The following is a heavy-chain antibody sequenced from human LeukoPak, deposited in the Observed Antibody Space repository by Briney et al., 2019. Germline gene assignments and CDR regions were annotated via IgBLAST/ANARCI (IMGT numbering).Heavy chain of an antibody. CDR1: GGSINNYY. D-gene: IGHD5-18*01. J-gene: IGHJ4*02. V-gene: IGHV4-59*12. CDR3: ASSVDTALVGVY. Sequence: SETLSLTCSVSGGSINNYYWSWIRQPPGKGLEWIGFIFYSGGTNYNPSLKSRVTISVDTSKNQFSLKLTSVTVADTAVYYCASSVDTALVGVYWGQGTLVSVSS. CDR2: IFYSGGT.